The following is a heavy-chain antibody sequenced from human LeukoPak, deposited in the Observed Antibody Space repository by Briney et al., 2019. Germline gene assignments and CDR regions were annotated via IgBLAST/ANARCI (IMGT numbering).Heavy chain of an antibody. CDR2: IKQDGREK. CDR3: AREISSWYRSEGRFDP. Sequence: GGSMRLSCAADRFTFSSYWMTWVRHAPGKGREWVANIKQDGREKYYVDSVNGRFTISRDNAKNSLYLQMNNLRAEDTAVYYCAREISSWYRSEGRFDPWGQGTLVTVSS. CDR1: RFTFSSYW. V-gene: IGHV3-7*01. D-gene: IGHD6-13*01. J-gene: IGHJ5*02.